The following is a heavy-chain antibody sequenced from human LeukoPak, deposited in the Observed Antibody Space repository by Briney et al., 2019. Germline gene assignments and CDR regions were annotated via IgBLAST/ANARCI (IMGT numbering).Heavy chain of an antibody. CDR2: ISGRDSTT. CDR1: GFTFSDYY. CDR3: AELGITMIGGV. V-gene: IGHV3-11*04. Sequence: GGSLRLSCAASGFTFSDYYMSWIRQAPGKGLEWVSGISGRDSTTYYADSVKGRFTISRDNAKNSLYLQMNSLRAEDTAVYYCAELGITMIGGVWGKGTTVTISS. J-gene: IGHJ6*04. D-gene: IGHD3-10*02.